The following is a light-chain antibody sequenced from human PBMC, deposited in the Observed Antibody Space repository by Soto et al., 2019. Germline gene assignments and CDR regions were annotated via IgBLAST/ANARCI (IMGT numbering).Light chain of an antibody. J-gene: IGKJ1*01. CDR3: QQYNSYSPT. CDR1: ESVASSY. V-gene: IGKV3-20*01. CDR2: GAS. Sequence: EIVLTQSPGTLSLSPGERATLSCRASESVASSYLAWYQQKPGQAPRLLIYGASSRATGIPDRFSGRGSGTDFTLTISSLHPDDFATYYCQQYNSYSPTFGQGTRVEIK.